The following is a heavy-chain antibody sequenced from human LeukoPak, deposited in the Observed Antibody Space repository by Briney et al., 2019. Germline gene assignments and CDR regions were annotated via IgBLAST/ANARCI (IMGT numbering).Heavy chain of an antibody. J-gene: IGHJ4*02. CDR2: ISPSGDIT. CDR1: GFTFSNHG. CDR3: ASLHSSGWYYFDY. Sequence: GGSLRLSCAASGFTFSNHGMNWVRQAPGKGLEWVSGISPSGDITYYADSVKGRFTISRDNSKNTLYLQMNSLRAEDTAVYYCASLHSSGWYYFDYWGQGTLVTVSS. V-gene: IGHV3-23*01. D-gene: IGHD6-19*01.